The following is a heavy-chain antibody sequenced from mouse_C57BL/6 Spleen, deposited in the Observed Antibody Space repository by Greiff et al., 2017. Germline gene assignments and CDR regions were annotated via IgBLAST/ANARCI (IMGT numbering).Heavy chain of an antibody. D-gene: IGHD1-1*01. J-gene: IGHJ3*01. CDR1: GYSFTSYY. CDR3: ARDYGSSYGFAY. Sequence: VQLQQSGPELVKPGASVKISCKASGYSFTSYYIHWVKQRPGQGLEWIGWIYPGSGNTKYNEKFKGKATLTADTSSSTTYMPLSSLTSEDSAVCYCARDYGSSYGFAYWGQGTLVTVSA. V-gene: IGHV1-66*01. CDR2: IYPGSGNT.